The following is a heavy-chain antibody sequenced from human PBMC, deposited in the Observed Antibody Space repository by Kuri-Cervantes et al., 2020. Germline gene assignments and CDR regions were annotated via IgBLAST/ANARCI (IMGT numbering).Heavy chain of an antibody. V-gene: IGHV4-31*03. Sequence: LRLSCTVSGGSISSGGYYWSWIRQHPGKGLEWIGYIYYSGSTYYNPSLKSRVTISVDTPKNQFSLKLSSVTAADTAVYYCARVPIVVVPAAPEYNWFDPWGQGTLVTVSS. CDR3: ARVPIVVVPAAPEYNWFDP. D-gene: IGHD2-2*01. CDR1: GGSISSGGYY. J-gene: IGHJ5*02. CDR2: IYYSGST.